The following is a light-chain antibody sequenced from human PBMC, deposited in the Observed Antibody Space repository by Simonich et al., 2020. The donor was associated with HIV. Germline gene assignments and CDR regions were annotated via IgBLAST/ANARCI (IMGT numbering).Light chain of an antibody. CDR3: YSTDSSGTLWV. CDR1: ALPEKH. Sequence: SYELTQPPSVSVSPGQTARITCSGDALPEKHAYWYQQKSGQAPVLVIYEDNKRPSGIPERFTGSRSGTMATLTISGAQVEDEADYYCYSTDSSGTLWVFGGGTKLTVL. V-gene: IGLV3-10*01. CDR2: EDN. J-gene: IGLJ3*02.